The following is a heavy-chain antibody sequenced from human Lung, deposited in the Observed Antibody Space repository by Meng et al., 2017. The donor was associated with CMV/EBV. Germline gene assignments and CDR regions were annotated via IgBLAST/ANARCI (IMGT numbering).Heavy chain of an antibody. J-gene: IGHJ6*02. CDR1: GFTFDDYT. V-gene: IGHV3-9*01. D-gene: IGHD3-3*01. Sequence: SXKISXAASGFTFDDYTMYWVRQTPGKGLEWVSAISWNSAIRDYAGSVKGRFIISRDNAKKTLYLQTNTLRIEDTALYYCARAQKSALMTGMGVWGQGXTVTVSS. CDR2: ISWNSAIR. CDR3: ARAQKSALMTGMGV.